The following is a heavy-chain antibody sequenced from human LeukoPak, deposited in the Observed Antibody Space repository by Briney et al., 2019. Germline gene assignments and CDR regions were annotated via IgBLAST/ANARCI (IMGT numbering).Heavy chain of an antibody. J-gene: IGHJ4*02. D-gene: IGHD6-13*01. CDR2: ISASGGTT. CDR1: GFTFSSYG. Sequence: PGGSLRLSGAASGFTFSSYGISWVRQAPGKGLEWVSAISASGGTTYYADSVKGHFTISRDNSKNTLYLQMNSLSAEDTAVYYCAKVGSSWPRANNDYWGQGTLVTVSS. V-gene: IGHV3-23*01. CDR3: AKVGSSWPRANNDY.